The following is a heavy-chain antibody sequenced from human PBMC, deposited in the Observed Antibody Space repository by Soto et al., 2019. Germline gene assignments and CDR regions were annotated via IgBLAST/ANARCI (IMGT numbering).Heavy chain of an antibody. V-gene: IGHV3-23*01. Sequence: GGSLRLSCAASGFTFSNYVLSWVRQAPGKGLERVSAISGTGGSTYYADSVKGRFTISRDNSKNTLYVQMNSLRVEDTAVYYCARNFWSGGPYYYYYMDVWGKGTTVTVSS. D-gene: IGHD3-3*01. CDR3: ARNFWSGGPYYYYYMDV. CDR2: ISGTGGST. J-gene: IGHJ6*03. CDR1: GFTFSNYV.